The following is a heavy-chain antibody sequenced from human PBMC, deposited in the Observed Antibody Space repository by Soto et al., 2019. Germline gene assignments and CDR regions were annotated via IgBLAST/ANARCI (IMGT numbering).Heavy chain of an antibody. V-gene: IGHV1-69*01. Sequence: QVQLVQSGAEVKKPGSSVKVSCKASGGTFSSYAISWVRQAPGQGLEWMGGIIPIFGTANYAQKFQGRVTITADESTSTAYMELSSLRSEDTVVYYCARAEDYYDSSGYYPLDYWGQGTLVTVSS. CDR2: IIPIFGTA. J-gene: IGHJ4*02. D-gene: IGHD3-22*01. CDR3: ARAEDYYDSSGYYPLDY. CDR1: GGTFSSYA.